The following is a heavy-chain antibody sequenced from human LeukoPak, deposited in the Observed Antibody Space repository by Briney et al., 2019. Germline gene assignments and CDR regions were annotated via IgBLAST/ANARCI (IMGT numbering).Heavy chain of an antibody. V-gene: IGHV4-39*07. CDR3: ARVGYSYGPAYCYFDY. CDR2: IYYSGST. Sequence: SETLSLTCTVSGGSISSSSYYWGWIRQPPGKGLEWIGSIYYSGSTYYNPSLKSRVTISVDTSKNQFSLKLSSVTAADTAVYYCARVGYSYGPAYCYFDYWGQGTLVTVSS. J-gene: IGHJ4*02. CDR1: GGSISSSSYY. D-gene: IGHD5-18*01.